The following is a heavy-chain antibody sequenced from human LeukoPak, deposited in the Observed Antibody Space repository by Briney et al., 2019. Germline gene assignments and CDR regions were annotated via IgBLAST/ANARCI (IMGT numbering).Heavy chain of an antibody. J-gene: IGHJ4*02. CDR2: ISGSGGST. D-gene: IGHD5-12*01. V-gene: IGHV3-23*01. Sequence: GGSLRLSCAASGFTFSSYGMSWVRQAPGKGLEWVSAISGSGGSTYYADSVKGRFTISGDNAKNSLYLQMNSLRAEDTAVYYCARVEVGTGYDWARDDYWGQGTLVTVSS. CDR1: GFTFSSYG. CDR3: ARVEVGTGYDWARDDY.